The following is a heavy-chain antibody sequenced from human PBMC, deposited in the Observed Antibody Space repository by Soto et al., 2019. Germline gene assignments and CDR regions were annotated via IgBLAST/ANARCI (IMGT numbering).Heavy chain of an antibody. J-gene: IGHJ4*02. Sequence: GGSLRLSCAASGFTFSSYGMHWVRQAPGKGLEWVAVISYDGSNKYYADSVKGRFTISRDNSKNTLYLQMNSLRAEDTAVYYCAKDRAGGLAAFDYWGQGTLVTVSS. CDR2: ISYDGSNK. CDR3: AKDRAGGLAAFDY. CDR1: GFTFSSYG. D-gene: IGHD3-10*01. V-gene: IGHV3-30*18.